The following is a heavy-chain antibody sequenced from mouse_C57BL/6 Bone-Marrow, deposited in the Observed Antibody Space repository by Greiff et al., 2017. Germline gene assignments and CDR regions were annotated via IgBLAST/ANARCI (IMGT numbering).Heavy chain of an antibody. CDR1: GFSLTSYA. CDR2: IWTGGGT. CDR3: ARRGDYYSNCYAMDY. Sequence: VKLLESGPGLVAPSQSLSITCTVSGFSLTSYAISWVRQPPGTGLEWLGVIWTGGGTNYNSALKSRLSISKDNSKSQVFLKMNSLQTDDTARYYCARRGDYYSNCYAMDYWGQGTSVTVAS. D-gene: IGHD2-5*01. J-gene: IGHJ4*01. V-gene: IGHV2-9-1*01.